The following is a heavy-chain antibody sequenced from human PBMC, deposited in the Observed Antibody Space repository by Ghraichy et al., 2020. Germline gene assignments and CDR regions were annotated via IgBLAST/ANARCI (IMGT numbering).Heavy chain of an antibody. V-gene: IGHV3-15*01. CDR2: IKSKTDGGTT. CDR1: GFTFSNAW. CDR3: TTDPGVVTAIRGNY. J-gene: IGHJ4*02. Sequence: LSLTCAASGFTFSNAWMSWVRQAPGKGLEWVGRIKSKTDGGTTDYAAPVKGRFTISRDDSKNTLYLQMNSLKTEDTAVYYCTTDPGVVTAIRGNYWGQGTLVTVSS. D-gene: IGHD2-21*02.